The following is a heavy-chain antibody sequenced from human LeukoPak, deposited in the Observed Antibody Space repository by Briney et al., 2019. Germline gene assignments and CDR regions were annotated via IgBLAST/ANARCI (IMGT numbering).Heavy chain of an antibody. V-gene: IGHV4-34*01. J-gene: IGHJ5*02. CDR3: ARVRITYYYDSSGYYYVPGEKSPNWFDP. D-gene: IGHD3-22*01. CDR1: GGSFSGYY. Sequence: SETLSLTCAVYGGSFSGYYWSWIRQPPGKGLEWIGEVNHSGSTNYNPSLKSRVTISVDTSKNQFSLKLSSVTAADTAVYYCARVRITYYYDSSGYYYVPGEKSPNWFDPWGQGTLVTVSS. CDR2: VNHSGST.